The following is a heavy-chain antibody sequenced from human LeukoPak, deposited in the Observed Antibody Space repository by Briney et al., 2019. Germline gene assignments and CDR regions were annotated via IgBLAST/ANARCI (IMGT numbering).Heavy chain of an antibody. D-gene: IGHD2-15*01. V-gene: IGHV3-21*01. Sequence: PGGSLRLSCAASGFTFSSYSMNWVRQAPGKGLEWVSSISSSSSCIYYADSVKGRFTISRDNAKNSLYLQMNSLRAEDTAVYYCARGGRCSGGSCYLPSYFDYWGQGTLVTVSS. CDR3: ARGGRCSGGSCYLPSYFDY. CDR1: GFTFSSYS. J-gene: IGHJ4*02. CDR2: ISSSSSCI.